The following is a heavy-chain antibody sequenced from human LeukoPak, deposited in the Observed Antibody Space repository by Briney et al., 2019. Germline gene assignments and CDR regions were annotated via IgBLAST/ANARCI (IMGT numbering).Heavy chain of an antibody. J-gene: IGHJ4*02. CDR1: GFTFGDYA. Sequence: GGSLRLSCTTSGFTFGDYAVSWVRQAPGEGLEWVGFFRSKAYGGTTDYAASVKGRFTISRDDSKSIAYLQMNSLKTEDTAVYYCTRDKVGYDFWSGYSDYWGQGTLVTVSS. V-gene: IGHV3-49*04. CDR2: FRSKAYGGTT. D-gene: IGHD3-3*01. CDR3: TRDKVGYDFWSGYSDY.